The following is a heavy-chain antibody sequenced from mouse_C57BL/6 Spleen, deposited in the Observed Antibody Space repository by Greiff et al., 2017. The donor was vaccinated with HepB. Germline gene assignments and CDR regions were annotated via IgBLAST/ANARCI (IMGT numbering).Heavy chain of an antibody. J-gene: IGHJ3*01. D-gene: IGHD2-4*01. CDR3: ARAGDDYTWFAY. CDR2: INPSSGYT. V-gene: IGHV1-7*01. Sequence: VQLQQSGAELAKPGASVKLSCKASGYTFTSYWMHWVKQRPGQGLEWIGYINPSSGYTKYNQKFKGKATLTADKSSSTAYMQLSSLTSEDSAVYFCARAGDDYTWFAYWGQGTLVTVSA. CDR1: GYTFTSYW.